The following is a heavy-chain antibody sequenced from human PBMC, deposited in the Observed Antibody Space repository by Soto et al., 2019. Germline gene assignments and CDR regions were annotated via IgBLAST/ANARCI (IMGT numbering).Heavy chain of an antibody. Sequence: PRESLKISCKASGVRFSTYWIGWVRHMPGKGLEWMGIIYLGDSDTRYSPSFQGQVTISADKSIDTAYLQWSSLKASDTAMYYCAGYSGFDYPDASHIWGQGTMVTVSS. D-gene: IGHD5-12*01. V-gene: IGHV5-51*01. J-gene: IGHJ3*02. CDR2: IYLGDSDT. CDR1: GVRFSTYW. CDR3: AGYSGFDYPDASHI.